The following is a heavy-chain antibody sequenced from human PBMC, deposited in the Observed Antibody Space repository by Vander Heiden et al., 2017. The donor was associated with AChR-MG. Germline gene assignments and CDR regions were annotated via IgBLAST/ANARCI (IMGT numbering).Heavy chain of an antibody. CDR3: ARRRFPEEFGGKHAFDI. V-gene: IGHV2-5*01. Sequence: QITLKESGPTLVKPTQTLTLTCTFSGFSLSTSGVGVGWIRQPPGKALEWLALIYWNDDKRYSPSLKSRLTITKDTSKNQVVLTMTNMDPVDTATYYCARRRFPEEFGGKHAFDIWGQGTMVTVSS. CDR1: GFSLSTSGVG. D-gene: IGHD3-16*01. J-gene: IGHJ3*02. CDR2: IYWNDDK.